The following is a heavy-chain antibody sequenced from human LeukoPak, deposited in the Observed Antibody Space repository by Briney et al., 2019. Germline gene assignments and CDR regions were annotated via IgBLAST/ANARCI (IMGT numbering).Heavy chain of an antibody. CDR2: MYYSGST. V-gene: IGHV4-39*07. Sequence: SETLSLTCTVSGGSIRSSSYYWGWIRQPPGKGLEWIGNMYYSGSTYYSPSLKSRITISVDTSKNQFSLKLSSVTAADTAVYYCARGRITIFGVVINDYYMDVWGKGTTVTVSS. J-gene: IGHJ6*03. CDR1: GGSIRSSSYY. D-gene: IGHD3-3*01. CDR3: ARGRITIFGVVINDYYMDV.